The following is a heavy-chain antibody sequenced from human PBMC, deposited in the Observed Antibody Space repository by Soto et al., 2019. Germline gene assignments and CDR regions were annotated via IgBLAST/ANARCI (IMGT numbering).Heavy chain of an antibody. CDR1: VYTFTTFW. Sequence: PGQSLKISCTGFVYTFTTFWVTWVRQLPEQGLEWMGRIDPRDSYVNYSPSFQGHVTISVDKSISTAYLQWGSLKASDTAMYYCARLFCSTTTCDSWFDPWGQGTLVTVSS. CDR3: ARLFCSTTTCDSWFDP. CDR2: IDPRDSYV. V-gene: IGHV5-10-1*01. D-gene: IGHD2-2*01. J-gene: IGHJ5*02.